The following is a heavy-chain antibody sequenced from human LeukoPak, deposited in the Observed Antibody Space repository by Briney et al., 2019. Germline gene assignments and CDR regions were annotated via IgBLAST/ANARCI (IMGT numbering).Heavy chain of an antibody. V-gene: IGHV4-34*01. CDR1: GGSFSGYY. CDR2: INHSGST. Sequence: SETLSLTCAVYGGSFSGYYWSWIRQPPGKGLEWIGEINHSGSTNYNPSLKSRVTISVDTSKNQFSLKLSSVTAADTAVYYCARGRFVVVPAAHYYYYYYMDVWGKGTTVTVSS. D-gene: IGHD2-2*01. CDR3: ARGRFVVVPAAHYYYYYYMDV. J-gene: IGHJ6*03.